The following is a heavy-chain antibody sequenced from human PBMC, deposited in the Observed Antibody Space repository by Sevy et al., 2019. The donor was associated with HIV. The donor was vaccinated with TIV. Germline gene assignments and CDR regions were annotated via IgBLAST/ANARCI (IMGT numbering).Heavy chain of an antibody. V-gene: IGHV4-39*01. Sequence: SETLSLTCTVSGGSISSSSYYWGWIRQPPGKGLEWIGSIYYSGSTYYNPSLKGRVTISVDTSKNQFSLKLSTVTAADTAVYYCARHYSSSWYGGDYYFDYWGQGTLVTVSS. D-gene: IGHD6-13*01. J-gene: IGHJ4*02. CDR1: GGSISSSSYY. CDR2: IYYSGST. CDR3: ARHYSSSWYGGDYYFDY.